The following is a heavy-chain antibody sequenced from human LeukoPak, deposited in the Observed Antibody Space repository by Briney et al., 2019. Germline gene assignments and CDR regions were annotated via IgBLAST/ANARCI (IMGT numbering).Heavy chain of an antibody. Sequence: PGGSLRLSCAASGFTFSSYAMSWVRQAPGKGLEWVSAISGSGGSTYYADSVKGRFTISRDNSRDTLYLQMNSLRAYDTAVYYCAKGYYDYVWGSYYFDYWGQGTLVTVSS. CDR2: ISGSGGST. CDR1: GFTFSSYA. D-gene: IGHD3-16*01. V-gene: IGHV3-23*01. CDR3: AKGYYDYVWGSYYFDY. J-gene: IGHJ4*02.